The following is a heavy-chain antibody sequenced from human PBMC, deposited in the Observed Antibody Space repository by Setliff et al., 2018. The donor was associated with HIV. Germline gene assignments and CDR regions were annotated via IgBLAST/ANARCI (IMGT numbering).Heavy chain of an antibody. J-gene: IGHJ3*02. D-gene: IGHD3-9*01. Sequence: GASVKVSCKTSGYTFIHYDIHWVRRAPGERLEWLGWINTDTGNTKYSQKFQDRLTFTRDTSALTADMELSSLRSEDTAVYFCARGMNAVRYFDWLDAFDIWGQGTMVTVS. CDR3: ARGMNAVRYFDWLDAFDI. CDR2: INTDTGNT. V-gene: IGHV1-3*04. CDR1: GYTFIHYD.